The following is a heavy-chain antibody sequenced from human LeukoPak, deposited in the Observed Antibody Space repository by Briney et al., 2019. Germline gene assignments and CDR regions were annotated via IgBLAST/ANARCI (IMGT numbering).Heavy chain of an antibody. CDR2: INPNSGGT. J-gene: IGHJ4*02. D-gene: IGHD5-12*01. V-gene: IGHV1-2*02. CDR1: GYTFTGNY. Sequence: ASVKVSCKASGYTFTGNYIIWVRQAPGQGLEWMGWINPNSGGTNYAQKFQGRVTMTRDTTISTAYIDLSRLTPDDKAVYYCARGYSGYESFDYWGQGTLVTVSS. CDR3: ARGYSGYESFDY.